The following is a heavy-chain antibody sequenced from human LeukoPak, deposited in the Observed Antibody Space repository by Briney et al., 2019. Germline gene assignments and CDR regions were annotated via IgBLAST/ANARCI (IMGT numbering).Heavy chain of an antibody. CDR1: GFTFSSYG. Sequence: GRSLRLSCAASGFTFSSYGMHWVRQAPGKGLEWVAVISYDGSNKYYADSVKGRFTISRDNSKNTLYLQMNSLRAEDTAVYYCAKGNEWEPLDYWGQGTLVTVSS. CDR3: AKGNEWEPLDY. CDR2: ISYDGSNK. D-gene: IGHD1-26*01. J-gene: IGHJ4*02. V-gene: IGHV3-30*18.